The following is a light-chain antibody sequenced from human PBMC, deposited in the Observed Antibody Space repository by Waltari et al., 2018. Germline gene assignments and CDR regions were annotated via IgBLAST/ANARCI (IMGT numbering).Light chain of an antibody. J-gene: IGKJ4*01. CDR3: QQANRFPLT. CDR2: DAS. V-gene: IGKV1-12*01. CDR1: QGINSC. Sequence: DIQMTQSPSSVSASVGDKVTITCRASQGINSCLDWYHQKPGKAPKLLIYDASSLQTGVPSSFSGSESGTDFTLTISSLQPEDFATYYCQQANRFPLTFGGGTKVELK.